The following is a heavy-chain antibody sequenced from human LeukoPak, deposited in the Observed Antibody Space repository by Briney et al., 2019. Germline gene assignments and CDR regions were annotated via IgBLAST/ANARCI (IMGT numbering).Heavy chain of an antibody. Sequence: SETLSLTCTVSGGSISSYYWSWIRQPAGKGLEWIGRIYTSGSTNYNPSLKSRVTMSVDTSKNQFSLKLSSVTAADTAVYYCARDAYDSSGYDYFDYWGQGTLVTVYS. V-gene: IGHV4-4*07. CDR2: IYTSGST. D-gene: IGHD3-22*01. J-gene: IGHJ4*02. CDR1: GGSISSYY. CDR3: ARDAYDSSGYDYFDY.